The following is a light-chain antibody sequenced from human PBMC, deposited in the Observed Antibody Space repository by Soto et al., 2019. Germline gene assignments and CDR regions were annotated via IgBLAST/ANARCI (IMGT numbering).Light chain of an antibody. CDR2: LNSDGSH. CDR3: QTWGTGIHWV. CDR1: SGHSSYA. Sequence: QSVLTQSPSASASLGASVKLTCTLRSGHSSYAIAWHQQQPEKGPRSLMKLNSDGSHSKGDGIPDRFSGSSSGAERYLTNSRLQAEDEADYYCQTWGTGIHWVFGGGTKVTVL. J-gene: IGLJ3*02. V-gene: IGLV4-69*01.